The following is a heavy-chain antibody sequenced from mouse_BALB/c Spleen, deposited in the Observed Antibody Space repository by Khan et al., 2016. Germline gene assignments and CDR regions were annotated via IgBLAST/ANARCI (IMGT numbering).Heavy chain of an antibody. D-gene: IGHD2-3*01. CDR1: GYTFTDYA. V-gene: IGHV1S137*01. J-gene: IGHJ4*01. CDR3: AIVTTRAMDY. Sequence: QVRLQQSGPEVVRPGVSVKISCKGSGYTFTDYAMHWVKQSHAKSLEWIGVISTYNGHTNYNQKFTGKDTMTVDKSSSTAYMELARLTSEDSAIYYCAIVTTRAMDYWGQGTSVTVSS. CDR2: ISTYNGHT.